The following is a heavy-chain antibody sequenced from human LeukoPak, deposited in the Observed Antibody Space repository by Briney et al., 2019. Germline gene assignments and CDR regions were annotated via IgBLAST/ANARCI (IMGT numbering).Heavy chain of an antibody. V-gene: IGHV5-51*01. D-gene: IGHD6-6*01. Sequence: GESLKISCKGSGYSFTSYWIGWVRQMPGKGLEWMGIIYPGDSDTRYSPSFQGQVTISADKSISTAYLQWSSLRASDTAMYYCARPRSSSSSAVDYWGQGTLVTVSS. CDR1: GYSFTSYW. CDR2: IYPGDSDT. CDR3: ARPRSSSSSAVDY. J-gene: IGHJ4*02.